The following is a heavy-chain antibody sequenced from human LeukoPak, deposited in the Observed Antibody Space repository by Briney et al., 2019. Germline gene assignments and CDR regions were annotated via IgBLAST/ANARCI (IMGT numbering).Heavy chain of an antibody. Sequence: SETLSLTCTVSGGSISSSSYYWGWIRQPPGKGLEWIGSIYYSGSTYYNPSLKSRVTISVDTSKNQFSLKLSSVTAADTAVYYCARNLRRAMVDYWGQGTLVIVSS. D-gene: IGHD5-18*01. CDR2: IYYSGST. J-gene: IGHJ4*02. CDR3: ARNLRRAMVDY. CDR1: GGSISSSSYY. V-gene: IGHV4-39*01.